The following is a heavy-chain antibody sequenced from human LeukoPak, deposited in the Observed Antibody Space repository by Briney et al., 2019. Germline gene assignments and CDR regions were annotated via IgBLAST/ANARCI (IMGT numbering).Heavy chain of an antibody. J-gene: IGHJ5*02. CDR3: ARPRSVKFLGAFDP. Sequence: SETLSLTCSLSDSSISSYYWSWLRQPPGKGFEWIGYIYYSGSTKYNPSLKSRVTMSLDTSKNQFSLNLTSVTAADTAVYYCARPRSVKFLGAFDPWGQGTLVTVSS. CDR1: DSSISSYY. D-gene: IGHD3-16*01. V-gene: IGHV4-59*08. CDR2: IYYSGST.